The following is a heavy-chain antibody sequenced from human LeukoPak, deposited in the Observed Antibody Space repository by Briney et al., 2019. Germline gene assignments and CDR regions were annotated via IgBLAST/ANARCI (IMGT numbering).Heavy chain of an antibody. CDR2: LGSDGHT. CDR3: VKDILGWTFDS. V-gene: IGHV3-23*01. D-gene: IGHD4-23*01. Sequence: GGSLRLSREASGFTVDANAMAWVRQAPGKGLEWVAGLGSDGHTHYRASVRGRFTISRDNFKNTVYLDVNTLRGEDTALYYCVKDILGWTFDSWGQGTQVTVAS. CDR1: GFTVDANA. J-gene: IGHJ4*02.